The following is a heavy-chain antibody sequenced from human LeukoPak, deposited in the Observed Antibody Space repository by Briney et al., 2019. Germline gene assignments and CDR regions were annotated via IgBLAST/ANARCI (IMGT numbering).Heavy chain of an antibody. CDR1: GFTFSQYA. CDR2: IWYDGSND. V-gene: IGHV3-33*08. D-gene: IGHD2-15*01. Sequence: GGSLRLSCAASGFTFSQYAMHWVRQAPGKGLEWVAAIWYDGSNDYYADSVKGRFTISRDNSKNTLSLQMNSLRDEDTAVYYCAREADCSGGSCYRGAFDIWGQGTMVTVSS. CDR3: AREADCSGGSCYRGAFDI. J-gene: IGHJ3*02.